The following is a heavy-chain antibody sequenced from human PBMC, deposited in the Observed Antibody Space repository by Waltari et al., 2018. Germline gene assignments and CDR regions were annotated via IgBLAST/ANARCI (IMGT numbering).Heavy chain of an antibody. CDR1: GFTFSNAW. Sequence: EVQLVVSGGGLVKPGGSLRLSCAASGFTFSNAWMSWVRQAPGKGLEWVGRIKSKTDGGTTDYAAPVKGRFTISRDDSKNTLYLQMNSLKTEDTAVYYCTTDPLYYYDSSGYYYVGSWGQGTLVTVSS. CDR3: TTDPLYYYDSSGYYYVGS. CDR2: IKSKTDGGTT. D-gene: IGHD3-22*01. J-gene: IGHJ5*02. V-gene: IGHV3-15*01.